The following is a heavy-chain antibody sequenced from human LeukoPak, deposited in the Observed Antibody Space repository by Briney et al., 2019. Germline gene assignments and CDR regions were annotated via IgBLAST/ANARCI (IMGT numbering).Heavy chain of an antibody. CDR1: GGTISLYY. CDR3: ARWANWNHDH. J-gene: IGHJ5*02. Sequence: SETLSPTCTVSGGTISLYYRSWVRQPPGKGLEWIGYIYHDGSTNYNPSLKSRVTISVDTAKNQFSLKLTPVTAADTAVYYCARWANWNHDHWGQGTLVTLSS. D-gene: IGHD1-1*01. V-gene: IGHV4-59*01. CDR2: IYHDGST.